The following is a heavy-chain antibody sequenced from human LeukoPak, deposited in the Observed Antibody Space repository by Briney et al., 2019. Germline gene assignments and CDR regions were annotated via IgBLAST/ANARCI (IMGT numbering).Heavy chain of an antibody. D-gene: IGHD2-15*01. CDR3: AKGRATLVVAASAPANFFDP. Sequence: PGGSLRLSCAASGFTFRSYAMHWVRLAPGKGLEWVSATTGSGNRTYYADSVKGRFTISRDNSKNTLYLQMNSLRADDTAVYYCAKGRATLVVAASAPANFFDPWGHGTLVSVSS. CDR1: GFTFRSYA. V-gene: IGHV3-23*01. CDR2: TTGSGNRT. J-gene: IGHJ5*02.